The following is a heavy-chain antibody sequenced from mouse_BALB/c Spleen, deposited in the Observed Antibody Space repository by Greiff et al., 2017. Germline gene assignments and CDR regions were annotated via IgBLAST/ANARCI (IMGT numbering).Heavy chain of an antibody. CDR3: ARRGTATRYAMDY. V-gene: IGHV1S81*02. CDR1: GYTFTSYW. D-gene: IGHD1-2*01. J-gene: IGHJ4*01. Sequence: VQLQQPGAELVKPGASVKLSCKASGYTFTSYWMHWVKQRPGQGLEWIGEINPSNGRTNYNEKFKSKATLTVDKSSSTAYMQLSSLTSEDSAVYYCARRGTATRYAMDYWGQGTSVTVSS. CDR2: INPSNGRT.